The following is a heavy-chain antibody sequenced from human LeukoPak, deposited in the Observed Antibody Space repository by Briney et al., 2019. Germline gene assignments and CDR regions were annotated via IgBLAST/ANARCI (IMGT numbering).Heavy chain of an antibody. Sequence: ASMKVSCEASGYTFTSLHINWLRQAPGQGLEWMGWINGYNGNTHYSQNLQGRVTMTRDTSTNTVYLELRSLGFDDTAVYYCAGGTRARGTCDNCYSSSLDSWGQGTLLTVSS. CDR1: GYTFTSLH. J-gene: IGHJ4*02. D-gene: IGHD2-15*01. CDR3: AGGTRARGTCDNCYSSSLDS. CDR2: INGYNGNT. V-gene: IGHV1-18*01.